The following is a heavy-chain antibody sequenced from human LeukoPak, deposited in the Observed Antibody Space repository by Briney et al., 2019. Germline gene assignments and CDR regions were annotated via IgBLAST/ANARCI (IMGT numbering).Heavy chain of an antibody. CDR1: GFTFTSSA. V-gene: IGHV1-58*02. CDR2: IVVGSSNT. D-gene: IGHD6-19*01. CDR3: AADLTAPSSGWYRPADY. J-gene: IGHJ4*02. Sequence: GASVKVSCKASGFTFTSSAMQWVRQARGQRLEWIGWIVVGSSNTNYAQKFQERVTITRDMSTSTAYMELSSLRSEDTAVYYCAADLTAPSSGWYRPADYWGQGTLVTVSS.